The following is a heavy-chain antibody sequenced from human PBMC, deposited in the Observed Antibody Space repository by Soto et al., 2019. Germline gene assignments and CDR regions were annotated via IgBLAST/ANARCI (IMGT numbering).Heavy chain of an antibody. CDR3: ARDYQDCSSTSCYVNLDY. V-gene: IGHV1-69*04. CDR2: IIPILGIA. D-gene: IGHD2-2*01. Sequence: GVSVEVCCEASGGSLSIYTVGWGLQATGQGLEWMGRIIPILGIANYAQKFQGRVTITADKSTSTAYMELSSLRSEDTAVYYCARDYQDCSSTSCYVNLDYWGQGTLVTVSS. J-gene: IGHJ4*02. CDR1: GGSLSIYT.